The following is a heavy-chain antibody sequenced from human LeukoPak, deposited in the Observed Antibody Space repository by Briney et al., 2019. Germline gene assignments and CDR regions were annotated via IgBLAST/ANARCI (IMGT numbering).Heavy chain of an antibody. V-gene: IGHV4-61*05. D-gene: IGHD3-22*01. CDR3: AGVGYDSSGYYFDY. J-gene: IGHJ4*02. Sequence: SETLSLTCTVSGGSISSSSYYWGWIRQPPGKGLEWIGYIYYSGSTNYNPSLKSRVTISVDTSKNQFSLKLSSVTAADTAVYYCAGVGYDSSGYYFDYWGQGTLVTVSS. CDR2: IYYSGST. CDR1: GGSISSSSYY.